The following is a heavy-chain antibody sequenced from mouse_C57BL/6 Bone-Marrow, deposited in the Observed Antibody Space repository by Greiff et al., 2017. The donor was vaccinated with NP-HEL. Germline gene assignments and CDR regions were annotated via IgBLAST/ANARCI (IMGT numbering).Heavy chain of an antibody. CDR2: IYSSGTI. V-gene: IGHV3-5*01. J-gene: IGHJ1*03. CDR3: ARDYYGSSYDWYFDV. CDR1: GISITTGNYR. D-gene: IGHD1-1*01. Sequence: VQLKQSGPGLVKPSQTVFLTCTVTGISITTGNYRWSWIRQFPGNKLEWIGYIYSSGTITYNPSLTSRTTITRDTPKNQFFLEMNSLTAEDTATYYCARDYYGSSYDWYFDVWGTGTTVTVSS.